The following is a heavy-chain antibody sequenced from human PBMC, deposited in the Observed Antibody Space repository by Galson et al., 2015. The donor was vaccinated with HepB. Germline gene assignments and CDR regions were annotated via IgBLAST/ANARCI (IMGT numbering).Heavy chain of an antibody. D-gene: IGHD4-23*01. CDR2: ISGSGATI. J-gene: IGHJ4*02. CDR3: VKGATVGNEGTDY. Sequence: SLRLSCAASGFAFRTYAVNWVRQAPGKGLEWVSAISGSGATIFYGDSVRGRFTISRDNSKNTLYLQMNSLRVEDTAIYYCVKGATVGNEGTDYWGQGTMVTVSS. V-gene: IGHV3-23*01. CDR1: GFAFRTYA.